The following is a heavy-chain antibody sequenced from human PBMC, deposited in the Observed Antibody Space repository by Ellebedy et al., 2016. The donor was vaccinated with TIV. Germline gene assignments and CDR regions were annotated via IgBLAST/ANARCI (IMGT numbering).Heavy chain of an antibody. Sequence: SETLSLXXTVSGGSISSGDYYWSWIRQPPGKGLEWIGYIHYSGSTYYNPSLKSRVTMSVDTPKSQFSLKLSSVTAADTAVYYCARDARDSGSYYSEFDYWGQGTLVTVSS. V-gene: IGHV4-30-4*01. J-gene: IGHJ4*02. CDR2: IHYSGST. CDR3: ARDARDSGSYYSEFDY. CDR1: GGSISSGDYY. D-gene: IGHD1-26*01.